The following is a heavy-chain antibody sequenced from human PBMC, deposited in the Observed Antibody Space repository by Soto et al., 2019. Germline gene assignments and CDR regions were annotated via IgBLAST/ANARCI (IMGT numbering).Heavy chain of an antibody. CDR3: ARDLTMVRGVHSYYFDS. D-gene: IGHD3-10*01. CDR2: TYYRSKWYT. J-gene: IGHJ4*02. Sequence: SQTLSLTCAISGDSISSNKTSWNWIRQSPSRGLEWLGQTYYRSKWYTDYAVSVKSRITINSDTSKNQVSLQLASVTPEDTAVYYCARDLTMVRGVHSYYFDSWGQGNLVSVYS. CDR1: GDSISSNKTS. V-gene: IGHV6-1*01.